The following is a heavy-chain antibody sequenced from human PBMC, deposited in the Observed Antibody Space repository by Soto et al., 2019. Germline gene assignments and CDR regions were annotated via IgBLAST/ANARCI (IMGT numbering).Heavy chain of an antibody. V-gene: IGHV4-38-2*01. CDR3: ARASPAARSPKYYFDY. J-gene: IGHJ4*02. CDR1: GYSISSGYY. CDR2: IYHSGST. D-gene: IGHD6-25*01. Sequence: PSETLSLTCAVSGYSISSGYYWGWIRQPPGKGLEWIGSIYHSGSTYYNPSLKSRVTISVDTSMNQFSLKLSSVTAADTAVYYCARASPAARSPKYYFDYWGQGTLVTVSS.